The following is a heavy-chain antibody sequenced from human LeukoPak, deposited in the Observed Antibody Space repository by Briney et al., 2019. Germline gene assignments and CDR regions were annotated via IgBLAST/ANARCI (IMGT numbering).Heavy chain of an antibody. CDR1: RFTFRNYA. V-gene: IGHV3-23*01. J-gene: IGHJ4*02. D-gene: IGHD3/OR15-3a*01. CDR3: ATDPVGEFWTGYFNY. CDR2: ISGSGETT. Sequence: PGGSLRLSCAASRFTFRNYAMNWVRQAPGKGLEWVSGISGSGETTYNADSVKGRFTISRDNSKNTLFLQMNSLRAEDTAVYYCATDPVGEFWTGYFNYWGQGTLVTVSS.